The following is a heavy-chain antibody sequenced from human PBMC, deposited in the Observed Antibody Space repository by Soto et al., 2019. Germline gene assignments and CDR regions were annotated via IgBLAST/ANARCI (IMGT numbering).Heavy chain of an antibody. V-gene: IGHV1-2*04. CDR1: GYSFSGYY. CDR3: AREARRQDVAYSADMDV. J-gene: IGHJ6*02. D-gene: IGHD2-15*01. Sequence: VTGARNAFGYSFSGYYVRWVRKDPRQGLEWMGWINPNSGGTNYAQKFQCWVTMTRDTSISTAYMELSRLRSDDTAVYYCAREARRQDVAYSADMDVWGQGTTVTVSS. CDR2: INPNSGGT.